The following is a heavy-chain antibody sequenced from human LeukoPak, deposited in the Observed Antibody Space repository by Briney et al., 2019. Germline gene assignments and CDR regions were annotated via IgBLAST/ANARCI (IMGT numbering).Heavy chain of an antibody. D-gene: IGHD3-22*01. Sequence: SVKVSCKASGGTFSSYAISWVRQAPGQGLEWMGGIIPIFGTANYAQKFQGRVTITADESTSTAYMELSSLRSEDTAVYYCARERYYDRDDAFDIWGQGTMVTVSS. V-gene: IGHV1-69*13. CDR1: GGTFSSYA. CDR3: ARERYYDRDDAFDI. CDR2: IIPIFGTA. J-gene: IGHJ3*02.